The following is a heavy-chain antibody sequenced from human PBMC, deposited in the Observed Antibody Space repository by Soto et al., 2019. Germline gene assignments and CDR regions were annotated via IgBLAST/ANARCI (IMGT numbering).Heavy chain of an antibody. CDR2: INSDGSSA. Sequence: PGGALRLSCAISGFPITRYLIHLVRQAPGKGLEWVSRINSDGSSASYADFVKGRFTISRDKAKSTLFLQLSSLRVEDTALYYCALAPRYGLDVWGQGIPVTVSS. CDR1: GFPITRYL. V-gene: IGHV3-74*01. D-gene: IGHD3-3*02. CDR3: ALAPRYGLDV. J-gene: IGHJ6*02.